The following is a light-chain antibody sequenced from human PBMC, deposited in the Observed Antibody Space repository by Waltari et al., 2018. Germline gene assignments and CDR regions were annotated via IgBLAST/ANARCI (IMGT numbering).Light chain of an antibody. Sequence: QSAPTQPASVSGSPGQSITISCTGTNSDVGRYNLVSWYPQHPDKAPKLIIYDVTERPSGVSDRLSGSKSGNTASLTISVLQAEDEADYYCCSYAGSFTWVFGGGTKLTVL. J-gene: IGLJ3*02. CDR3: CSYAGSFTWV. CDR1: NSDVGRYNL. CDR2: DVT. V-gene: IGLV2-23*02.